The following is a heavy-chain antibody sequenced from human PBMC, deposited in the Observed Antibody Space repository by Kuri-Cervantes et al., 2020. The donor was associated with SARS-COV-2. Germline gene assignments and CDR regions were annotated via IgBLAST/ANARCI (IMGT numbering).Heavy chain of an antibody. CDR1: GFIFSSYG. D-gene: IGHD2-2*01. Sequence: GESLKISCAASGFIFSSYGMHWVRQAPGKGLEWVAFVRSDGSNKHYTDSVKGRFTISRDNAKNSLYLQMNSLRAEDTAVYYCARDILVLGHNWFDPWGQGTLVTVSS. J-gene: IGHJ5*02. V-gene: IGHV3-30*02. CDR2: VRSDGSNK. CDR3: ARDILVLGHNWFDP.